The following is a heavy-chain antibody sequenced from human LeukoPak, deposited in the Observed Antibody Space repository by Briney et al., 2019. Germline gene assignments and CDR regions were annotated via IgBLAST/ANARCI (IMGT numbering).Heavy chain of an antibody. V-gene: IGHV4-34*01. Sequence: SETLSLTCAVYGGSFSGYYWSWIRQPPGKGLEWIGEINHSGSTNYNPSLKSRVTISVDTSKNQFSLKLSSVTAADTAVYFCARSAYGPETVDYWGQGTLVTVSS. CDR1: GGSFSGYY. D-gene: IGHD3-10*01. J-gene: IGHJ4*02. CDR3: ARSAYGPETVDY. CDR2: INHSGST.